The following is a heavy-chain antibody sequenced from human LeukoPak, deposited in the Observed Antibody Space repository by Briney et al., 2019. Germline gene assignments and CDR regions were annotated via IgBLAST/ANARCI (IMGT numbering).Heavy chain of an antibody. Sequence: GGSLRLSCAAPGFTFGSYAMSWVRQAPGKGLEWVSAISGSGGSTYYADSVKGRFTISRDNSKNTLYLQMNSLRAEDTAVYYCAKDLWFGELSDYYYGMDVWGQGTTVTVSS. V-gene: IGHV3-23*01. J-gene: IGHJ6*02. D-gene: IGHD3-10*01. CDR2: ISGSGGST. CDR1: GFTFGSYA. CDR3: AKDLWFGELSDYYYGMDV.